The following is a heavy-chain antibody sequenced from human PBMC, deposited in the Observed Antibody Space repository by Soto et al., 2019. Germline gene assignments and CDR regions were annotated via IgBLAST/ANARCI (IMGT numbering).Heavy chain of an antibody. D-gene: IGHD3-10*01. CDR3: ARRGSGSYYRYYYYGMDV. Sequence: SETLSLTCVVSGGSISTTNWWTWVRQPPGKGLEWIGDIYQSGSTNYNPSLKSRVTISVDTSKNQFSLKLSSVTAADTAVYYCARRGSGSYYRYYYYGMDVWGQGTTVTVSS. V-gene: IGHV4-4*02. J-gene: IGHJ6*02. CDR1: GGSISTTNW. CDR2: IYQSGST.